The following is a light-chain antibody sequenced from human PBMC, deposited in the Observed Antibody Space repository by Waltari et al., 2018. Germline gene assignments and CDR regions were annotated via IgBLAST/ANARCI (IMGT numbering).Light chain of an antibody. CDR3: SSYTISSTLNWV. Sequence: QSALTQPASVSGSPGQSITISCTGTSSDVGGFNFVSWYQQHPGKAPKLMIYDVSKRPSGVSNRFSGSKSGNMASLTISGLQAEDEADYYCSSYTISSTLNWVFGGGTKLTVL. J-gene: IGLJ3*02. CDR2: DVS. CDR1: SSDVGGFNF. V-gene: IGLV2-14*03.